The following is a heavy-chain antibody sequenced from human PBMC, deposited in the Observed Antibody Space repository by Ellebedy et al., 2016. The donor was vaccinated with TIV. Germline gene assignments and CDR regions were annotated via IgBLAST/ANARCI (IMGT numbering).Heavy chain of an antibody. J-gene: IGHJ2*01. CDR2: INPNSGGT. CDR1: GYTFTGYY. Sequence: ASVKVSXXASGYTFTGYYMHWVRQAPGQGLEWMGWINPNSGGTNYAQKFQGWVTMTRDTSISTAYMELSRLRSDDTAVYYCARGGQIAPLRYCSSTSCYVWYFDLWGRGTLVTVSS. V-gene: IGHV1-2*04. CDR3: ARGGQIAPLRYCSSTSCYVWYFDL. D-gene: IGHD2-2*01.